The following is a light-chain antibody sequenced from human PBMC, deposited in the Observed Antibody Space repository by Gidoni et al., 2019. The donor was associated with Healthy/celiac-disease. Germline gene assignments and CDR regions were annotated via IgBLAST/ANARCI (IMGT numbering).Light chain of an antibody. CDR2: GNS. J-gene: IGLJ3*02. CDR3: QSYDSSLSGLWV. V-gene: IGLV1-40*01. Sequence: QSVLPQPPSVSEAPGQRVTISCTGSSSNIGAGYDVHWYQQLPGTAPKLLIYGNSNRPSGVPDRFSGSKSGTSASLAITGLQAEDEADYYCQSYDSSLSGLWVFGGGTKLTGL. CDR1: SSNIGAGYD.